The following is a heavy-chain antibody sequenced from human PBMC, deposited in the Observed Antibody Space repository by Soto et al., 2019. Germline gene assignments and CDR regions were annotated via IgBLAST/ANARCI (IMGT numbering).Heavy chain of an antibody. D-gene: IGHD3-22*01. CDR3: ARGPFTYYYDSSGYSFFDY. CDR1: GGTFSSYA. CDR2: IIPIFGTA. Sequence: QVQLVQSGAEVKKPGSSVKVSCKASGGTFSSYAISWVRQAPGQGLEWMGGIIPIFGTANYAQKFQGRVTITADESTSTAYMELSSLRSEDTAVYYCARGPFTYYYDSSGYSFFDYWGQGTPVTVSS. V-gene: IGHV1-69*01. J-gene: IGHJ4*02.